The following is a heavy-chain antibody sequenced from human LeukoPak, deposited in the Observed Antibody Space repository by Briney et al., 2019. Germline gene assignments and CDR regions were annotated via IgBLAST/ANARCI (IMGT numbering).Heavy chain of an antibody. V-gene: IGHV3-23*01. J-gene: IGHJ4*02. Sequence: GGSLRLSCAASGFTFSSYAMSWVRQAPGKGLEWVSAISGSGGSTYYADSVKGRFTISRDTSKSIVDLQMNSLRTEDTAVYYCARRAKSDWFYDYWGRGTLVTVSS. CDR3: ARRAKSDWFYDY. CDR2: ISGSGGST. CDR1: GFTFSSYA. D-gene: IGHD3-9*01.